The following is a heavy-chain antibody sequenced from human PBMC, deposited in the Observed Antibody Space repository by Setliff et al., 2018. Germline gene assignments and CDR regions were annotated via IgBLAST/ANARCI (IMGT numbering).Heavy chain of an antibody. CDR1: GYTFTSDD. Sequence: ASVKVSCKASGYTFTSDDINWVRQATGQGLEWMGWMNPNSGNTGYAQKFQGRVTRTRNTSMSTACMELSSLRSEDTAVYYCASSISSSWYPHGYMEVWGKGTTVTVSS. V-gene: IGHV1-8*02. D-gene: IGHD6-13*01. CDR3: ASSISSSWYPHGYMEV. J-gene: IGHJ6*03. CDR2: MNPNSGNT.